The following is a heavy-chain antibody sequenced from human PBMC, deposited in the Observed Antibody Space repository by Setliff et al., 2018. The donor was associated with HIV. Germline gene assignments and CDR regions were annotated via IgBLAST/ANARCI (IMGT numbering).Heavy chain of an antibody. V-gene: IGHV1-69*13. J-gene: IGHJ4*02. Sequence: SVKVSCKASGYSFTSYAISWVRQAPGQGLEWMGAIFPIFGTPNYAQKFQGRVTISADESTSTAYMELSSLTSEDTAVYYCARDPPTYDSSGYSFDSWGQGTLVTVSS. D-gene: IGHD3-22*01. CDR2: IFPIFGTP. CDR1: GYSFTSYA. CDR3: ARDPPTYDSSGYSFDS.